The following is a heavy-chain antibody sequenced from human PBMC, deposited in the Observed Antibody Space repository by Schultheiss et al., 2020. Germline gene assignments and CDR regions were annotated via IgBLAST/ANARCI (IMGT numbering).Heavy chain of an antibody. J-gene: IGHJ6*02. D-gene: IGHD6-13*01. CDR1: GFTFSSYA. Sequence: GGSLRLSCAASGFTFSSYAISWVRQAPGQGLERMGWISAYNGNTNYAQKLQGRVTMTTDTSTSTAYMELRSLRSDDTAVYYCARTGRRMLIAAAASYYYYGMDVWGQGTTVTVSS. CDR3: ARTGRRMLIAAAASYYYYGMDV. CDR2: ISAYNGNT. V-gene: IGHV1-18*01.